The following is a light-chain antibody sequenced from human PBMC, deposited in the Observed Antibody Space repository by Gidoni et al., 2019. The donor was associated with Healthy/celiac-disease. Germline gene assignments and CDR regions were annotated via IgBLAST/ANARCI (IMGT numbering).Light chain of an antibody. V-gene: IGKV4-1*01. Sequence: DIVMTQSPDSLAVSLGERATINCKSSQSVLYSSNNKNYLAWYQQKPGQPPKLLIYWASTRESGVPDRFSGSGSGTDSTLTISSLQAEDVAVYYCQQYYSTPLTFXGXTKVXIK. CDR3: QQYYSTPLT. CDR2: WAS. J-gene: IGKJ4*01. CDR1: QSVLYSSNNKNY.